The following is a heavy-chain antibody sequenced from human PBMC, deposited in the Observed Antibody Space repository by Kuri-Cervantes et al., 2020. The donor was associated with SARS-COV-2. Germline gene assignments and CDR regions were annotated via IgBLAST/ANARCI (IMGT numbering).Heavy chain of an antibody. D-gene: IGHD3-3*01. V-gene: IGHV4-34*01. CDR2: INHSGST. J-gene: IGHJ6*02. CDR3: ARDLRNYDFWSGYLEDYYYYGMDV. Sequence: SETLSLTCAVYGGSFSGYYWSWIRQPPGKGLEWIGEINHSGSTNYNPSLKSRVTISVDTSKNQFSLKLSSVTAADAAVYYCARDLRNYDFWSGYLEDYYYYGMDVWGQGTTVTVSS. CDR1: GGSFSGYY.